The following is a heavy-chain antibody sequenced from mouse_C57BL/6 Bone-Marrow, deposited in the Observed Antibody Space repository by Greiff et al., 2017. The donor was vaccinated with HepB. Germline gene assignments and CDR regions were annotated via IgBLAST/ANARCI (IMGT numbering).Heavy chain of an antibody. V-gene: IGHV1-81*01. CDR2: IYPRSGNT. CDR3: ARSTVVADFDY. Sequence: QVQLQQSGAELARPGASVKLSCKASGYTFTSYGISWVKQRTGQGLEWIGVIYPRSGNTYYNEKFKGKATLTADKSSSTAYMELRSLTSEDSAVYFCARSTVVADFDYWGQGTTLTVSS. D-gene: IGHD1-1*01. CDR1: GYTFTSYG. J-gene: IGHJ2*01.